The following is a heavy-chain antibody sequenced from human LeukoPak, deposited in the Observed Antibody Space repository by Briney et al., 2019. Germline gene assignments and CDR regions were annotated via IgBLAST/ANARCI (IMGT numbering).Heavy chain of an antibody. Sequence: PGGSLRLSCAASGFTFSSYGMDWVRQAPGKGLEGVAFIRYDGSNKYYTDSVKGRFTISRDNSKNTMYLQMNSLRVEDTAVYYCAKDLRVADDYWGQGTLVTVSS. V-gene: IGHV3-30*02. D-gene: IGHD6-19*01. CDR3: AKDLRVADDY. CDR1: GFTFSSYG. J-gene: IGHJ4*02. CDR2: IRYDGSNK.